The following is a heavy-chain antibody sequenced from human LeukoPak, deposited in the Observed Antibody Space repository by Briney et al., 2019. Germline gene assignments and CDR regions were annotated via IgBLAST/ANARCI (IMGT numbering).Heavy chain of an antibody. Sequence: SVKVSCKASGGTFSSYAISWVRQATGQGLEWMGGIIPIFGTANYAQKFQGRVTITADESTSTAYMELSSLRSDDTAVYYCARVGYSGSYDYWGQGTLVTVSS. D-gene: IGHD1-26*01. CDR3: ARVGYSGSYDY. CDR2: IIPIFGTA. V-gene: IGHV1-69*13. J-gene: IGHJ4*02. CDR1: GGTFSSYA.